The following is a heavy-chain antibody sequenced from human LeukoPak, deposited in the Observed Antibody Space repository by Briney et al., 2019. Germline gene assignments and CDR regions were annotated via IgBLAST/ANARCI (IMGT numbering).Heavy chain of an antibody. CDR2: ISGSGGST. J-gene: IGHJ4*02. CDR1: GFTFSNYA. CDR3: AKDRGSGSFDY. Sequence: GGSLRLSCAASGFTFSNYAMSWVRQAPGKGLEWVSAISGSGGSTYYEDSVKGRFTISRDNSKNTLYLQMNSLRAEDTAVYYCAKDRGSGSFDYWGQGTLVTVSS. V-gene: IGHV3-23*01. D-gene: IGHD3-10*01.